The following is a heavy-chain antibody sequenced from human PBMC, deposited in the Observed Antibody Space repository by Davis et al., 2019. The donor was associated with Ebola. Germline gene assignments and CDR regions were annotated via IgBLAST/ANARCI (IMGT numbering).Heavy chain of an antibody. CDR3: AKDRSPVTMIVVVITSADDAFDI. J-gene: IGHJ3*02. V-gene: IGHV3-23*01. Sequence: GESLKISCAASGFTFSSYAMSWVRQAPGKGLEWVSAISGSGGSTYYADSVKGRFTISRDNSKNTLYLQMNSLRAEDTAVYYCAKDRSPVTMIVVVITSADDAFDIWGQGTMVTVSS. CDR2: ISGSGGST. CDR1: GFTFSSYA. D-gene: IGHD3-22*01.